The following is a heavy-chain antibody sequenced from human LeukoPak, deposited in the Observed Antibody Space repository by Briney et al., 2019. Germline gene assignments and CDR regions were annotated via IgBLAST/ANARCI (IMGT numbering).Heavy chain of an antibody. Sequence: ASVKVSCKASGYTFTGYYMHWVRQAPGQGLEWMGWINPNSGGTNYAQKFQGRVTMTRDTSISTAYMELSRLRSDDTAVYYCARLRPRYVSYHSAGPSGWFDPWGQGTLVTVSS. CDR1: GYTFTGYY. CDR3: ARLRPRYVSYHSAGPSGWFDP. V-gene: IGHV1-2*02. CDR2: INPNSGGT. J-gene: IGHJ5*02. D-gene: IGHD3-10*02.